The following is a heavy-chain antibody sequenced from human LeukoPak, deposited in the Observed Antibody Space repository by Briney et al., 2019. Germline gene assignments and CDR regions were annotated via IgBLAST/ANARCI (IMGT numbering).Heavy chain of an antibody. V-gene: IGHV3-15*01. CDR1: GFTFSNAW. Sequence: GGSLRLSCAASGFTFSNAWMSWVRQAPGKGLEWVGRIKSKTDGGTTDYAAPVKGRFTISRDDSKNTLYLQMNSLKTEDTAVYYCTYYYDSSGYYTIDYWGQGTLVTISS. J-gene: IGHJ4*02. D-gene: IGHD3-22*01. CDR3: TYYYDSSGYYTIDY. CDR2: IKSKTDGGTT.